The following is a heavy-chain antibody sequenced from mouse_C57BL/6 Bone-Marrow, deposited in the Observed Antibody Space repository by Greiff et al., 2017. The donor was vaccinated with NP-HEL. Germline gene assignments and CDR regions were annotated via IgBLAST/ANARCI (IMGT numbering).Heavy chain of an antibody. CDR2: IYPRSGNT. Sequence: QVQLQQSGAELARPGASVKLSCKASGYTFTSYGISWVKQRTGQGLEWIGEIYPRSGNTYYNEKLKGKATLTADKSSSTAYMELRSLTSEDSAVYFCARITTVVATYWYFDVWGTGTTVTVSS. D-gene: IGHD1-1*01. V-gene: IGHV1-81*01. CDR3: ARITTVVATYWYFDV. CDR1: GYTFTSYG. J-gene: IGHJ1*03.